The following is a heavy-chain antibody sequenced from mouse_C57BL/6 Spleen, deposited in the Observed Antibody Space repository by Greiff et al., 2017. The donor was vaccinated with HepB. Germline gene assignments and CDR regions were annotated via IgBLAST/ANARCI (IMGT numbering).Heavy chain of an antibody. D-gene: IGHD2-1*01. CDR3: AFYYGNYYAMDY. V-gene: IGHV1-81*01. CDR2: IYPRSGNT. CDR1: GYTFTSYG. J-gene: IGHJ4*01. Sequence: QVQLQQSGAELARPGASVKLSCKASGYTFTSYGISWVKQRTGQGLEWIGEIYPRSGNTYYNEKFKGKATLTADKSSSTAYMELRSLTSEDSAVYFCAFYYGNYYAMDYWGQGTSVTVSS.